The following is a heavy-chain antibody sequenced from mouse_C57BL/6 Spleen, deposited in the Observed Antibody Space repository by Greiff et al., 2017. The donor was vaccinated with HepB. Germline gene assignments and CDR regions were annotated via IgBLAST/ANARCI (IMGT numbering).Heavy chain of an antibody. D-gene: IGHD2-1*01. CDR2: INPGSGGT. Sequence: VQLQQSGAELVRPGTSVKVSCKASGYAFTNYLIEWVKQRPGQGLEWIGVINPGSGGTNYNEKFKGKATLTADKSSSTAYMQLSSLTSDDSAVYCCARSVYRSFDYWGKGTTLTVAS. J-gene: IGHJ2*01. CDR3: ARSVYRSFDY. CDR1: GYAFTNYL. V-gene: IGHV1-54*01.